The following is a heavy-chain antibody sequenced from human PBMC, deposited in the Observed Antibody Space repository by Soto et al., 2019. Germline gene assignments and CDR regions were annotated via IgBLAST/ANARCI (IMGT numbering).Heavy chain of an antibody. V-gene: IGHV3-74*01. CDR2: INSDGSIT. Sequence: GGSLRLSCVASGFIFSRSWMHWVRHAPGKGLMWVSRINSDGSITDYEDFVKGRFTISRDNAKNTLYLQMNSLRDEDTAVYYCVRAHCSGDSCQRDYYGMDVWGQGASVTV. J-gene: IGHJ6*02. CDR3: VRAHCSGDSCQRDYYGMDV. CDR1: GFIFSRSW. D-gene: IGHD2-21*01.